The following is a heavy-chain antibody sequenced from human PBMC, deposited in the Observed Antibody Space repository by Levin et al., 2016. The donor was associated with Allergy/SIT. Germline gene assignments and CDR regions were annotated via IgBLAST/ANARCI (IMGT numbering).Heavy chain of an antibody. J-gene: IGHJ5*02. CDR1: GDSISRFY. D-gene: IGHD2-2*01. V-gene: IGHV4-59*01. CDR3: ARAAGHYQLQSWLDP. Sequence: SETLSLTCSVSGDSISRFYWSWIRQPPGKGLEWIGFIYYSGYSSYNPSLKSRVSMSLDTSKNHFSLKLNSVTAADTAVYYCARAAGHYQLQSWLDPWGHGTLVTVSS. CDR2: IYYSGYS.